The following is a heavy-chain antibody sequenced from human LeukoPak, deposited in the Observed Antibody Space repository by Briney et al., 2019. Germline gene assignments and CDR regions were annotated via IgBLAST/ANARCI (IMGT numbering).Heavy chain of an antibody. D-gene: IGHD3-3*01. V-gene: IGHV1-46*01. J-gene: IGHJ4*02. CDR1: GYTFTSYY. CDR3: ARRLASDFWSGYYAPLDY. Sequence: ASVKVSCKASGYTFTSYYMHWVRQAPGQGLEWMGIINPSGGSTGYAQKFQGRVTMTRDTSTSTVYMELSSLRSEDTAVYYCARRLASDFWSGYYAPLDYWGQGTLVTVSS. CDR2: INPSGGST.